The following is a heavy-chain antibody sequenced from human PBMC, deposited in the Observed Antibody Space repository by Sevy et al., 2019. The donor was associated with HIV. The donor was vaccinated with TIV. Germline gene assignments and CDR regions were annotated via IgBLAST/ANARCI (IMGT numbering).Heavy chain of an antibody. Sequence: GGSLRLSCVGSGFSFDDYAMHWVRQAPGKGLEWVAGLSWNGGSFAYADSVRGRFVISRDNAKKSLYLEMNSLRAEDTVLYYCAKEFSTYESSGYRFYWYFDLWGRGTLVTVSS. CDR2: LSWNGGSF. CDR1: GFSFDDYA. J-gene: IGHJ2*01. V-gene: IGHV3-9*01. CDR3: AKEFSTYESSGYRFYWYFDL. D-gene: IGHD3-22*01.